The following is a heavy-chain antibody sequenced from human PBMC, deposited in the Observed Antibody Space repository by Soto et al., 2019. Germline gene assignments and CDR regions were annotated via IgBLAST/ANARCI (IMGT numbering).Heavy chain of an antibody. CDR3: ARDQLRFLEWLSPLFYGMDV. D-gene: IGHD3-3*01. CDR1: GFTFSSYE. CDR2: ISSSGSTI. J-gene: IGHJ6*02. V-gene: IGHV3-48*03. Sequence: GGSLRLSCAASGFTFSSYEMNWVRQAPGKGLEWVSYISSSGSTIYYADSVKGRFTISRDNAKNSLYLQMNSLRAEDTAVYYCARDQLRFLEWLSPLFYGMDVWGQGTTVTVSS.